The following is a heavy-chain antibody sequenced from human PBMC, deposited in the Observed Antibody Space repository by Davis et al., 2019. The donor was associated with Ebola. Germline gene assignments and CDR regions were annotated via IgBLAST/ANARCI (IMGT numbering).Heavy chain of an antibody. Sequence: GGSLRLSCTASGLSIHMFWMTWVRQAPGKGLEWVANIKEDGSEQYYVDSVRGRFTISRDNARNSVFLHMNSLRAEDTAVYYCARDTHPIVFFDYWGQGTLVTVSS. CDR1: GLSIHMFW. CDR3: ARDTHPIVFFDY. V-gene: IGHV3-7*03. J-gene: IGHJ4*02. CDR2: IKEDGSEQ. D-gene: IGHD1-26*01.